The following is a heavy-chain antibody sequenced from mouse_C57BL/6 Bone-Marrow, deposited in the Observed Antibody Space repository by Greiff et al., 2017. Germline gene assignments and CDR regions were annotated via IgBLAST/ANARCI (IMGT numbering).Heavy chain of an antibody. Sequence: VQLKESGAELVRPGASVKLSCTASGFNIKDDYMHWVKQRPEQGLEWIGWIDPENGDTEYAPKFQGKATITADTSSNTAYLQLSSLTSEDTAVYYCMIYDGPYYFDYWGQGTTLTVAS. V-gene: IGHV14-4*01. D-gene: IGHD2-3*01. CDR3: MIYDGPYYFDY. CDR2: IDPENGDT. J-gene: IGHJ2*01. CDR1: GFNIKDDY.